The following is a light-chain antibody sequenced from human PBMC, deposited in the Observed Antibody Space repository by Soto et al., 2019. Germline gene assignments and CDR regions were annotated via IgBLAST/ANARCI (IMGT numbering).Light chain of an antibody. CDR2: DVS. Sequence: QSALTQPASVSGSPGQSITISCTGTSSDVGGYNYVSWYQHHPGKAPKLTIYDVSNRPSGVSNRISGSKSGNTASLTISGLQAEDEADYYCSSYTTSSSSVIFGGGTKLTVL. CDR1: SSDVGGYNY. CDR3: SSYTTSSSSVI. V-gene: IGLV2-14*03. J-gene: IGLJ2*01.